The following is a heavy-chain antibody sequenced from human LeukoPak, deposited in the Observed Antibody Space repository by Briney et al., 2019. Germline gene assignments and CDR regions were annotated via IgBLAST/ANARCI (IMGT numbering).Heavy chain of an antibody. V-gene: IGHV3-48*02. D-gene: IGHD2/OR15-2a*01. CDR3: VKNNFYAFDV. J-gene: IGHJ3*01. CDR1: GFTFTSYT. Sequence: GGSLRLSCAASGFTFTSYTMNWVRQAPGKGLEWISYIRTSGGVVSYTDSVRGRFTISTDSAKNSLYLQMNSLRDDDTAVYYCVKNNFYAFDVWGQGQWSPSLQ. CDR2: IRTSGGVV.